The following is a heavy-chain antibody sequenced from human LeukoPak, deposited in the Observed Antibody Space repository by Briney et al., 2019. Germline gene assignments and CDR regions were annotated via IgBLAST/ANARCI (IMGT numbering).Heavy chain of an antibody. Sequence: GGSLRLSCAASGFTFSSYGMHWVRQAPGKGLEGVAVIWYDGSNKYYADSVKGRFTISRDNSKNTLYLQMNRLRAEDTAVYYCARGYSYGHDAFDIWGQGTMVTVSS. J-gene: IGHJ3*02. D-gene: IGHD5-18*01. CDR1: GFTFSSYG. V-gene: IGHV3-33*01. CDR3: ARGYSYGHDAFDI. CDR2: IWYDGSNK.